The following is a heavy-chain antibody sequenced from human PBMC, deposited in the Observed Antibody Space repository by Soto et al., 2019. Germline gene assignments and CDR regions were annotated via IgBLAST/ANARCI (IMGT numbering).Heavy chain of an antibody. J-gene: IGHJ4*02. CDR3: SFQESTTVTTFEF. Sequence: GGSLRLSCAASGFSFTNVWMSWVRQAPGKGLEWVGRIKSKTDGGTTDYPAPVKGRFTISRDDSKTTLFLQMESLKTEDTAVYYCSFQESTTVTTFEFWGQGTLVTVSS. D-gene: IGHD4-17*01. CDR1: GFSFTNVW. CDR2: IKSKTDGGTT. V-gene: IGHV3-15*01.